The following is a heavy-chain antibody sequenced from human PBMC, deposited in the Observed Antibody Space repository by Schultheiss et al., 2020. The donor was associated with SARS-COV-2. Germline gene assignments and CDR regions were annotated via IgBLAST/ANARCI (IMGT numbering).Heavy chain of an antibody. CDR2: IVVGTGHT. CDR3: ARDFSSSGAFDI. D-gene: IGHD6-6*01. V-gene: IGHV1-58*01. Sequence: SVKVSCKASGFTFSTSAVQWVRQARGQRLEWIGWIVVGTGHTNYAQKFQERVTITRDMSTSTAYMELSSLRSEDTAVYYCARDFSSSGAFDIWGQGTMVTVSS. J-gene: IGHJ3*02. CDR1: GFTFSTSA.